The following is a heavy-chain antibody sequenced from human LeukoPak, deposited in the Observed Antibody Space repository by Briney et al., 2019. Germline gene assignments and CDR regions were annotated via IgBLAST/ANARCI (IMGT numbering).Heavy chain of an antibody. CDR3: ARGYYYYYMDV. CDR1: GGSISSYY. V-gene: IGHV4-59*01. CDR2: IYYSGGT. Sequence: SETLSLTCTVSGGSISSYYWSWIRQPPGRGLEWIGYIYYSGGTNYNPSLKSRVTISVDTSKNQFSLKLSSVTAADTAVYYCARGYYYYYMDVWGQGTTVTVSS. J-gene: IGHJ6*03.